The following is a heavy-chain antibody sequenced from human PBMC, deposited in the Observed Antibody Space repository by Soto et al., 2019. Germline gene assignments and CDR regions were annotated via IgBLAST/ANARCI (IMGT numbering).Heavy chain of an antibody. CDR3: ARGGGIMVRGVIRYSDYYYYGMDV. J-gene: IGHJ6*02. Sequence: SETLSLTCAVYGGSFSGYYWSWIRQPPGKGLEWIGEIIHSGSTNYNPSLKSRVTISVDTSKNQFSLKLSSVTAADTAVYYCARGGGIMVRGVIRYSDYYYYGMDVWGQGTTVTVSS. D-gene: IGHD3-10*01. V-gene: IGHV4-34*01. CDR2: IIHSGST. CDR1: GGSFSGYY.